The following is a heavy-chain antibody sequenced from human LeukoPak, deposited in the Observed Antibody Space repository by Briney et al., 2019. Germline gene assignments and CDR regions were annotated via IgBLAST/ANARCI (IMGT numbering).Heavy chain of an antibody. D-gene: IGHD6-13*01. J-gene: IGHJ4*02. CDR3: ASSYRGGAAAGRVWDY. CDR2: INTNTGNP. CDR1: GYTFTSYA. V-gene: IGHV7-4-1*02. Sequence: GASVKVSCKASGYTFTSYAMNWVRQAPGQGLEWMGWINTNTGNPTYAQGFIGRFVFSLDTSVSTAYLQISSLKAEDTAVYYCASSYRGGAAAGRVWDYWGQGTLVTVSS.